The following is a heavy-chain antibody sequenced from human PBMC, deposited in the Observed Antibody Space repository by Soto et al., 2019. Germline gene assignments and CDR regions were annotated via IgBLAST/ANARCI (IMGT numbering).Heavy chain of an antibody. CDR2: IYYSGST. D-gene: IGHD3-22*01. V-gene: IGHV4-31*03. CDR3: ARGDYYDSSGYYPYFDY. Sequence: SETLSLTCTVSGGSISSGGYYWSWIRQHPGKGLEWIGYIYYSGSTYYNPSLKSRVTISVDTSKNQFSLKLSSVTAADTAVYYCARGDYYDSSGYYPYFDYWGQGTLVTVSS. CDR1: GGSISSGGYY. J-gene: IGHJ4*01.